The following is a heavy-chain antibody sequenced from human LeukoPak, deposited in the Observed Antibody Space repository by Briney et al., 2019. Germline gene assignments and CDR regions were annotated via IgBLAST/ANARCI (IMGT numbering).Heavy chain of an antibody. CDR2: LSRGGGTT. CDR3: AKEQRIRHCSEGVCMEGYYGYY. J-gene: IGHJ4*02. CDR1: GFIFNLFA. Sequence: GGSLRLSCSRTGFIFNLFALNSVRQAPGKGLEWVSGLSRGGGTTSYADSVKGRFTISRDNSKKTVFLQMNSLKSDDTAVYYCAKEQRIRHCSEGVCMEGYYGYYWHQGTLVTVSS. V-gene: IGHV3-23*01. D-gene: IGHD3-3*01.